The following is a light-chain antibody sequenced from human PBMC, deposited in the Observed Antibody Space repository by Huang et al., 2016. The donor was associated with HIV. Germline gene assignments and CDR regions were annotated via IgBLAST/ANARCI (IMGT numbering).Light chain of an antibody. CDR1: QSVSSSS. V-gene: IGKV3-20*01. CDR2: GAS. J-gene: IGKJ1*01. CDR3: QQYGRSPWT. Sequence: EIVLTQSPGTLSLSPGERATLSCRASQSVSSSSLAWYQQNPGQAPRLLIYGASNRATGIPDRCSGSGSGADFTLTISRLEPEDFAVYYCQQYGRSPWTFGLGTKVEIK.